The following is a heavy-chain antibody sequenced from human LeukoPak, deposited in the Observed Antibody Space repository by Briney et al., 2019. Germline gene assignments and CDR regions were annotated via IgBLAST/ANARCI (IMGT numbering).Heavy chain of an antibody. CDR1: GYSFTNYW. J-gene: IGHJ4*02. CDR2: IYPGNSDI. V-gene: IGHV5-51*01. Sequence: GESLKISCKGSGYSFTNYWIGWVRQMPDKGLEWMGIIYPGNSDIRYSPSFQGQVTISVVKSINTAYLQWTSLKASDTAIYYCTTGRFCSGGSCSSSFDFWGQGTLLTVPS. D-gene: IGHD2-15*01. CDR3: TTGRFCSGGSCSSSFDF.